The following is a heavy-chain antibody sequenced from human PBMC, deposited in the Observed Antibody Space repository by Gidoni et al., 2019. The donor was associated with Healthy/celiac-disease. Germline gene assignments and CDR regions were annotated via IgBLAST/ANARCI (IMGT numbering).Heavy chain of an antibody. CDR3: ARVTHDFWSGYYEYYFDY. Sequence: EVQLVESGGGLVKPGGSLRLSCAASGFTFSSHSMNWVRQDPGKGLEWVSSISSSSSYVYYAASVKGRFTISRDNAKNSLYLQMNSLRAEDTAVYYCARVTHDFWSGYYEYYFDYWGQGTLVTVSS. CDR2: ISSSSSYV. D-gene: IGHD3-3*01. V-gene: IGHV3-21*01. CDR1: GFTFSSHS. J-gene: IGHJ4*02.